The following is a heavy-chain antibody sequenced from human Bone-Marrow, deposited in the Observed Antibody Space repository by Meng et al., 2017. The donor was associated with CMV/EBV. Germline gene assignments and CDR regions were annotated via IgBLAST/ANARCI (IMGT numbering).Heavy chain of an antibody. V-gene: IGHV3-49*04. CDR2: IRSKTFGGTT. CDR1: GFTFSSYA. J-gene: IGHJ1*01. D-gene: IGHD3-22*01. CDR3: TRSDDSRGYYPGYFHH. Sequence: GESLKISCAASGFTFSSYAMSWVRQAPGKGLEWVGFIRSKTFGGTTAYAASVKGRCIISRDDSKTIAYLQMNSLETEDTALYYCTRSDDSRGYYPGYFHHWGQGTLVTVSS.